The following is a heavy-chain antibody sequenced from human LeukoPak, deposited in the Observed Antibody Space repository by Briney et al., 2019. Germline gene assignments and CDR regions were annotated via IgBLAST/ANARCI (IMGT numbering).Heavy chain of an antibody. V-gene: IGHV1-8*01. CDR1: GYTFINYD. D-gene: IGHD2-2*01. CDR3: AKGLGGYCSSTSCYPFDY. CDR2: MNPSSGNT. J-gene: IGHJ4*02. Sequence: GASVKVSCKASGYTFINYDINWVRQATGQGLEWMGWMNPSSGNTGYAQKFQGRVTMTRNTSISTAYMELSSLRSEDTAVYYCAKGLGGYCSSTSCYPFDYWGQGTLVTVSS.